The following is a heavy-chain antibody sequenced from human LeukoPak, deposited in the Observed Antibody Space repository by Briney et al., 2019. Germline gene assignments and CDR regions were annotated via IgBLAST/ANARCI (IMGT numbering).Heavy chain of an antibody. CDR3: TRGSGVYSSSWYPNNWFDP. CDR2: IIPIFGTA. D-gene: IGHD6-13*01. V-gene: IGHV1-69*13. Sequence: GASVKVSCKASGGTFSSYAISWLRQAPGQGLEWMGGIIPIFGTANYAQKFQGRVTITADESTSTAYMELSSLRSEDTAVYYCTRGSGVYSSSWYPNNWFDPWGQGTLVTVSS. CDR1: GGTFSSYA. J-gene: IGHJ5*02.